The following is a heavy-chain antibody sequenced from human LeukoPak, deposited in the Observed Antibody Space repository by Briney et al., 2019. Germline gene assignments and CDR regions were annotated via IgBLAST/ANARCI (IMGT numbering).Heavy chain of an antibody. CDR3: ATGYTTSSRRGDY. D-gene: IGHD6-6*01. CDR1: GFTFSSFY. CDR2: LSFSGDPT. J-gene: IGHJ4*02. V-gene: IGHV3-23*01. Sequence: GESLRLSCAASGFTFSSFYMNWVRQAPGKGLEWVSGLSFSGDPTYYADSVKGRFTISRDNSKSTLYLQMNSLRAEDTALYYCATGYTTSSRRGDYWGQGTLVTVSS.